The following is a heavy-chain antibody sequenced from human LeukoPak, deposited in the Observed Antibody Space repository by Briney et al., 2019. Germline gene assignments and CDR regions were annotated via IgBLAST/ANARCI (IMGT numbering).Heavy chain of an antibody. CDR2: ISYDGSNK. CDR1: GFTFSSYA. Sequence: GGSLRLSCAASGFTFSSYAMSWVRQAPGKGLEWVAVISYDGSNKYYADSVKGRFTISRDNSKNTLYLQMNSLRAEDTAVYYCARSSTYYGMDVWGQGTTVTVSS. V-gene: IGHV3-30-3*01. J-gene: IGHJ6*02. CDR3: ARSSTYYGMDV.